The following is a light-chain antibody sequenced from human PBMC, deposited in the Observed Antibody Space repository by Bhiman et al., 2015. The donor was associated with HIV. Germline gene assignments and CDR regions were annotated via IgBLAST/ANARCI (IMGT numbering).Light chain of an antibody. V-gene: IGLV2-14*01. CDR1: SSDVGLYNS. CDR2: EVT. CDR3: SSYTRSSTYV. J-gene: IGLJ1*01. Sequence: QSALTQPPSASGSPGQSVTISCTGTSSDVGLYNSVSWYQHHPGKAPKLLIYEVTKRPSGVSNRFSGSKSGNTASLTISGLQAEDEADYYCSSYTRSSTYVFGTGTKVTVL.